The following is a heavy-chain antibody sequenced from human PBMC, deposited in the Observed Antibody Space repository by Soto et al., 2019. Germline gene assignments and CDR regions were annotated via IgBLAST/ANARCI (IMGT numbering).Heavy chain of an antibody. CDR3: ARDRGPYYDFWSGYPYYYYGMDV. CDR2: IYYSGST. J-gene: IGHJ6*02. V-gene: IGHV4-30-4*01. Sequence: SETLSLTCTVSGGSISSGDYYWIWIRQPPGKGLEWIGYIYYSGSTYYNPSLKSRVTISVDTSKNQFSLKLSSVTAADTAVYYCARDRGPYYDFWSGYPYYYYGMDVWGQGTTVTVSS. CDR1: GGSISSGDYY. D-gene: IGHD3-3*01.